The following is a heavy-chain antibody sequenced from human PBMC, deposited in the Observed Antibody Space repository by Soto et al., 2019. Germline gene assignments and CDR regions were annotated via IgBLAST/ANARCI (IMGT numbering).Heavy chain of an antibody. V-gene: IGHV3-30*18. CDR1: GFTFSSYG. CDR2: ISYDGSNK. CDR3: AKDDGWELLLFDY. Sequence: QVQLVESGGGVVQPGRSLRLSCAASGFTFSSYGMHWVRQAPGKGLEWVAVISYDGSNKYYADSVKGRFTISRDNSKNTLYLQMNSLRAEDTAVYYCAKDDGWELLLFDYWDQGTLGTVSS. J-gene: IGHJ4*02. D-gene: IGHD1-26*01.